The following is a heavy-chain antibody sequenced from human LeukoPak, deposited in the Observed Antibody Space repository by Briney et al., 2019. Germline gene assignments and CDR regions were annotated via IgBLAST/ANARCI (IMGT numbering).Heavy chain of an antibody. CDR1: GGSISSYY. J-gene: IGHJ6*03. Sequence: ASETLSLTCTVSGGSISSYYWSWIRQPPGKGLEWIGYIYYSGSTNYNPSLKSRVTISVDTSKNQFSLKLSSVTAADTAVYYGAGRPGIAARLPHYYMDVWGKGTTVTVSS. CDR3: AGRPGIAARLPHYYMDV. D-gene: IGHD6-13*01. CDR2: IYYSGST. V-gene: IGHV4-59*08.